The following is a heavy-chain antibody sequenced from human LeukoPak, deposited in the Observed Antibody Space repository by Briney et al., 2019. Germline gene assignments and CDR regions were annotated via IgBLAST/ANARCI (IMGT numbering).Heavy chain of an antibody. CDR2: INWSGSST. V-gene: IGHV3-20*01. Sequence: GGSLRLSCAASRFTLEDYAMSWVRNTPEKGLEWVAGINWSGSSTGYAEAVKGRFTVSRDNAKNSLSLEMNSLRVEDTALYHCARGVSASDPSGVDAFDLWGQGSLVTVSS. J-gene: IGHJ3*01. D-gene: IGHD2-15*01. CDR1: RFTLEDYA. CDR3: ARGVSASDPSGVDAFDL.